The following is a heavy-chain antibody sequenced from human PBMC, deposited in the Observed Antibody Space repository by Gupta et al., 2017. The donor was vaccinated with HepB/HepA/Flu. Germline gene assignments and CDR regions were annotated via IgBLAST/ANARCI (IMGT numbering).Heavy chain of an antibody. CDR3: ARGETYFDL. Sequence: EVQLVESGGGLVQPGGSLRLSCAASGFSIRNYWMSWVRQTPGKGLEWVANIKQDGSEKYFVDSVKGRFTISRDNAKKSVFLQMNSLRAEDTSLYYCARGETYFDLWGRGIVVTVSS. CDR1: GFSIRNYW. V-gene: IGHV3-7*01. CDR2: IKQDGSEK. J-gene: IGHJ2*01. D-gene: IGHD1-26*01.